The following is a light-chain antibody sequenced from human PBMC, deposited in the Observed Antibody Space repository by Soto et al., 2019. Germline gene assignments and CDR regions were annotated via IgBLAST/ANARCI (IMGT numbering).Light chain of an antibody. Sequence: QSALTQPPSASGSPGQSVTISCTGTSSDVGGYSYVSWYQQHPGKAPKLMIYEVSRRPSGVPDRFSGSKSGNTASLTVSGLQAEDEADYYCSSYAGSTVVFGGGTKLTVL. CDR2: EVS. J-gene: IGLJ2*01. CDR3: SSYAGSTVV. V-gene: IGLV2-8*01. CDR1: SSDVGGYSY.